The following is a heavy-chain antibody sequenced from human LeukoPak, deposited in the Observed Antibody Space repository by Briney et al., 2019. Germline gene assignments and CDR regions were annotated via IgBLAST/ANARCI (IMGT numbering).Heavy chain of an antibody. V-gene: IGHV4-39*07. CDR2: IYFSGST. CDR1: GGSISSSSHY. D-gene: IGHD2-15*01. Sequence: PSETLSLTCAVSGGSISSSSHYWDWIRQPPGKGLEWIGSIYFSGSTYNNPSLKSRVTISIDTSKNQFSLRLRSVTAADTAVYYCARGIVVQWLGGADWFDPWGQGTLVTVSS. J-gene: IGHJ5*02. CDR3: ARGIVVQWLGGADWFDP.